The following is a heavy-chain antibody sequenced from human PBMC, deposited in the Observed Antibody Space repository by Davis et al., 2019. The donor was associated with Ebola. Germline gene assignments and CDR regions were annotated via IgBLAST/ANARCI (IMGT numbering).Heavy chain of an antibody. J-gene: IGHJ2*01. CDR3: AKVNGEHEFWGSYRDWYFDL. CDR1: GFTFDDYA. V-gene: IGHV3-9*01. D-gene: IGHD3-16*02. CDR2: ISWNSGSI. Sequence: PGGSLRLSCAASGFTFDDYAMHWVRQAPGKGLEWVSGISWNSGSIGYADSVKGRFTISRDNAKNSLYLQMNSLRAEDTALYYCAKVNGEHEFWGSYRDWYFDLWGRGTLVTVSS.